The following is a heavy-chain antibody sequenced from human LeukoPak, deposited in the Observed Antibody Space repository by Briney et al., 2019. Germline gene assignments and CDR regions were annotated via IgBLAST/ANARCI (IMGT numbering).Heavy chain of an antibody. CDR2: IWNDGSNK. CDR3: ARASGPFVY. CDR1: GXTFSTYG. J-gene: IGHJ4*02. D-gene: IGHD3-10*01. Sequence: PGRSLRLSCAASGXTFSTYGMHWVRQAPGKGLEWVAVIWNDGSNKYYADSVKGRFTISRDNSKNTLYLQMNSLRAEDTAVYSCARASGPFVYWGQGTLVTISS. V-gene: IGHV3-33*01.